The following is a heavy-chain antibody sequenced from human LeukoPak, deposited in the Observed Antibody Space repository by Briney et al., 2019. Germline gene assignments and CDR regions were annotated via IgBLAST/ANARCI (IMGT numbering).Heavy chain of an antibody. D-gene: IGHD6-19*01. CDR3: AKVKPPPYTCGYHFDY. V-gene: IGHV3-23*01. CDR2: ISASGGGT. CDR1: GFTFSNYA. J-gene: IGHJ4*02. Sequence: GGSLRLSCAASGFTFSNYAMSWVRQAPGKGLEWVSAISASGGGTYYADSVKGRLTISRDNSKNTLYLQINSLRAEDTAVYYCAKVKPPPYTCGYHFDYWGQGTLVTVSS.